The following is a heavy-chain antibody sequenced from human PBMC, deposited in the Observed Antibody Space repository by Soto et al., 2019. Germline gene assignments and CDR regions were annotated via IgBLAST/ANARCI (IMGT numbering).Heavy chain of an antibody. J-gene: IGHJ6*03. V-gene: IGHV3-23*01. CDR1: GFTFSSYA. Sequence: EVQLLESGGGLVQPGGSLRLSCAASGFTFSSYAMSWVRQAPGKGLGWVSAISGSGGSTYYADSVKGRFTISRDNSKNTLYLQMNSLRAEDTAVYYCAKFGDFWSTNYYYMDVWGKGTTVTVSS. D-gene: IGHD3-3*01. CDR2: ISGSGGST. CDR3: AKFGDFWSTNYYYMDV.